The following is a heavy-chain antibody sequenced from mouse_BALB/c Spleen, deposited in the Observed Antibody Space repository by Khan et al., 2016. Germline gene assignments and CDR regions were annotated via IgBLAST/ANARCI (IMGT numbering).Heavy chain of an antibody. CDR2: ISYSGNT. D-gene: IGHD1-1*01. CDR1: GFSITSDYA. CDR3: AKVYGGNFDY. V-gene: IGHV3-2*02. J-gene: IGHJ2*01. Sequence: EVQLQESGPGLVKPSQSLSLTCTATGFSITSDYAWNWIRQFPGNKLEWMGYISYSGNTKYNPSLKSRISITRDTSKNPFFLQLNSVTIEDTATYSGAKVYGGNFDYWGQGTTLTVSS.